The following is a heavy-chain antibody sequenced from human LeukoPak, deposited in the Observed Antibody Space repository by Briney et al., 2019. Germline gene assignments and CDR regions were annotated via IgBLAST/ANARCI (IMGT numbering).Heavy chain of an antibody. CDR3: AKDRGIVVFRPFDY. V-gene: IGHV3-23*01. CDR2: ISGTGGNT. J-gene: IGHJ4*02. CDR1: GFTFSSYA. D-gene: IGHD3-22*01. Sequence: GGSLRLSCAASGFTFSSYAMSWVRQAPGKGLEWVSAISGTGGNTYYADSVKGRSTISGDNSKNTLYLQMNSLRAEDTAVYYCAKDRGIVVFRPFDYWGQGTLVTVSS.